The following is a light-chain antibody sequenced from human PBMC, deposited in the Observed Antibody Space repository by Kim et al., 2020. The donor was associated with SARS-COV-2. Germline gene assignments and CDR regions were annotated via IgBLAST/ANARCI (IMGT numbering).Light chain of an antibody. V-gene: IGKV3-20*01. Sequence: SPGERATLSCRASQSVSSNYLAWYQHKPGQAPRLLIHGASSRANGIPDRFSGSGSGTDFTLTISRLEPEDFAVYFCQQYGTSPPLTFGGGTKVEVK. J-gene: IGKJ4*01. CDR1: QSVSSNY. CDR3: QQYGTSPPLT. CDR2: GAS.